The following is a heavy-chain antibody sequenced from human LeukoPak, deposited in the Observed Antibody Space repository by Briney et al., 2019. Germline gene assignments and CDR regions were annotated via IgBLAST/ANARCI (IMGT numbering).Heavy chain of an antibody. CDR2: IYYSGGT. CDR1: GGSVTSYY. V-gene: IGHV4-59*08. D-gene: IGHD6-13*01. Sequence: SETLSLTCTVSGGSVTSYYCNWVRQPPGRGLEWIGYIYYSGGTNYNPSLESRVTISLDTAKDQFSLKLRSVTAEDTAVYYCATTGATSPYSASWFNIEYWGQGTLVTVSS. J-gene: IGHJ4*02. CDR3: ATTGATSPYSASWFNIEY.